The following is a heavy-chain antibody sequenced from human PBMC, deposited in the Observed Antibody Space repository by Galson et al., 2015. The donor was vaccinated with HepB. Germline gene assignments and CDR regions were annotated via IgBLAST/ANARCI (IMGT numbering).Heavy chain of an antibody. V-gene: IGHV3-73*01. CDR3: ARQGDSSGWY. Sequence: SLRLSCAASGFTFSGSAMHWVRQASGKGLEWVGRIRSKANSYATAYAASVKGRFTISRDDSKNTAYLQMNSLKTEDTAVYYCARQGDSSGWYWGQGTLVTVSS. CDR2: IRSKANSYAT. J-gene: IGHJ4*02. D-gene: IGHD6-19*01. CDR1: GFTFSGSA.